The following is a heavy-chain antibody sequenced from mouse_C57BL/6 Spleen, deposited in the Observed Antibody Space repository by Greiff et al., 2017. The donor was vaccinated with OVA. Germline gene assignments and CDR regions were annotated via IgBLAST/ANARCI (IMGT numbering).Heavy chain of an antibody. CDR2: ISSGSSTI. CDR3: ARNYYGSSPRFAY. J-gene: IGHJ3*01. V-gene: IGHV5-17*01. Sequence: EVQVVESGGGLVKPGGSLKLSCAASGFTFSDYGMHWVRQAPEKGLEWVAYISSGSSTIYYADTVKGRFTISRDNAKNTLFLQMTSLRSEDTAMYYCARNYYGSSPRFAYWGQGTLVTVSA. CDR1: GFTFSDYG. D-gene: IGHD1-1*01.